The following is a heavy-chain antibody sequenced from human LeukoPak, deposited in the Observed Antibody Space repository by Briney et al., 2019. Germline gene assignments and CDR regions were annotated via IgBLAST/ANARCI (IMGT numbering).Heavy chain of an antibody. D-gene: IGHD3-16*01. J-gene: IGHJ4*02. V-gene: IGHV3-33*01. CDR2: IWYDGSNK. CDR1: GFTFSSYG. CDR3: ARGQYDYVWGSSLWVDY. Sequence: GGSLRLSCAASGFTFSSYGMHWVRQAPGKGLEWVAVIWYDGSNKYYADSVKGRFTISRDNSKNTLYLQMNSLRAEDTAVYYCARGQYDYVWGSSLWVDYWGQGTLVTVSS.